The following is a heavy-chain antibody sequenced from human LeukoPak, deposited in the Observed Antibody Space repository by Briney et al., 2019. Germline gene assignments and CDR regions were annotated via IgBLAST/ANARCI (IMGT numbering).Heavy chain of an antibody. CDR2: VSTDGTNT. CDR1: GFTFSSHW. Sequence: PGRSLRLSCAASGFTFSSHWMHWVRQGPGKGLEWVSRVSTDGTNTYYADSVKGRFIISRDNAKNTLYLQMSSLRLEDTALYYCVRGLAPYYGFFDDWGQGSFVTVSS. J-gene: IGHJ4*02. CDR3: VRGLAPYYGFFDD. V-gene: IGHV3-74*01. D-gene: IGHD3-10*01.